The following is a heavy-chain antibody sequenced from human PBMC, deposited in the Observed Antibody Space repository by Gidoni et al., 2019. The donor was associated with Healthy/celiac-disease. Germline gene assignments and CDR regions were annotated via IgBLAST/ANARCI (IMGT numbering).Heavy chain of an antibody. D-gene: IGHD3-3*01. CDR2: INSDGSST. V-gene: IGHV3-74*01. CDR3: ARVVGPPNFLEWFPGDYYYYYGMDV. J-gene: IGHJ6*02. CDR1: GFTFSSYW. Sequence: EVQLVESGGGLVQPGGSLRLSCAASGFTFSSYWMHWVRQAPGKGLVWVSRINSDGSSTSYADSVKGRFTISRDNAKNTLYLQMNSLRAEDTAVYYCARVVGPPNFLEWFPGDYYYYYGMDVWGQGTTVTVSS.